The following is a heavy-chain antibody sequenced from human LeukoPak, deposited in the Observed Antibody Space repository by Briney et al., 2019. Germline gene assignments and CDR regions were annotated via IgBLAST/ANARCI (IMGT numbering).Heavy chain of an antibody. D-gene: IGHD6-6*01. V-gene: IGHV4-59*08. CDR2: IYYSGGT. J-gene: IGHJ5*02. Sequence: PSETLSLTCTLSGGSISSRYWSWIRQPPGEGLEWIGSIYYSGGTNYNPSLQGRVSISVDTSKIQFSLKLSSVTAADTAVYYCARWQYTISSGWFDPWGQGTLVTVSS. CDR1: GGSISSRY. CDR3: ARWQYTISSGWFDP.